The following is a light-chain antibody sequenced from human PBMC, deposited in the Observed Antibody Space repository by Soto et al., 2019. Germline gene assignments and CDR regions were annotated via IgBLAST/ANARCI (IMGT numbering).Light chain of an antibody. CDR1: HNVTGRF. V-gene: IGKV3-20*01. J-gene: IGKJ4*01. CDR3: QQYADSSPT. CDR2: GAS. Sequence: IVLTQSPGTLSLSPGESATLSCRASHNVTGRFLAWYHHKPGQSPRLLLYGASSRATGIPERFSGDGSGTDFTLTISRLEPDDFAIYFFQQYADSSPTCGGGTKVEIK.